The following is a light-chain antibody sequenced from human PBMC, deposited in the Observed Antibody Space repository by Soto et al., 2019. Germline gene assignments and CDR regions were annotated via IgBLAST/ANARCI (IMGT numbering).Light chain of an antibody. CDR1: SSNIGAGYD. CDR2: GNS. Sequence: QSALTQPPSVSGAPGQRVTISCTGSSSNIGAGYDVHWYQQLPGTAPKLLIYGNSNRPSGVPDRFSGSKSGTSASLAITGLQAEDEADYYCQSYDSSLSGSEVFGTGTKVIVL. J-gene: IGLJ1*01. V-gene: IGLV1-40*01. CDR3: QSYDSSLSGSEV.